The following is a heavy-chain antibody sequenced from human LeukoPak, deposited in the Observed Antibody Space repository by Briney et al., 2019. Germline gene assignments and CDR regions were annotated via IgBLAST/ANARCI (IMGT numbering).Heavy chain of an antibody. CDR3: ARGNRVEEYYFDY. V-gene: IGHV3-64*01. CDR1: GFTFSSYA. CDR2: ISSNGGST. D-gene: IGHD1-1*01. Sequence: GGSLRLSCAASGFTFSSYAMHWVRQAPGKGLEYVSAISSNGGSTYYASSVKGRFTISRDNSKNTLYLQMGSLRAEDMAVYYCARGNRVEEYYFDYWGQGTLVTVSS. J-gene: IGHJ4*02.